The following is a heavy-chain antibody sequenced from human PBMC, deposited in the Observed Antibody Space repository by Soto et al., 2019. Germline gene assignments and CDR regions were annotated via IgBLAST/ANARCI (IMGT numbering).Heavy chain of an antibody. J-gene: IGHJ6*02. CDR2: VHDRETA. CDR1: GGSVSSHDYD. V-gene: IGHV4-30-4*08. CDR3: ARRKSLDV. Sequence: QLQESGPGLLRPSQTLSLTCSLSGGSVSSHDYDWTWVRQRPGKGLEWIGFVHDRETADYNPSLKSRVSISVDTSKNKFSLSLSSVTAADSGVYYCARRKSLDVWGQGITVIVSS. D-gene: IGHD3-10*01.